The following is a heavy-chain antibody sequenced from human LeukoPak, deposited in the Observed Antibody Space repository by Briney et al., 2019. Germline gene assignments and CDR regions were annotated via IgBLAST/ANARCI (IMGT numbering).Heavy chain of an antibody. CDR2: INPNSGGT. V-gene: IGHV1-2*02. CDR3: ARDLGPDPY. J-gene: IGHJ4*02. D-gene: IGHD3-10*01. CDR1: GYTFTGYY. Sequence: GASVKVSCKASGYTFTGYYIHWVRQAPGQGLEWMGWINPNSGGTNYAQKFQGRVTMTRDTSISTAYMELSRLRYDDTAVYYCARDLGPDPYWGQGTLVTVSS.